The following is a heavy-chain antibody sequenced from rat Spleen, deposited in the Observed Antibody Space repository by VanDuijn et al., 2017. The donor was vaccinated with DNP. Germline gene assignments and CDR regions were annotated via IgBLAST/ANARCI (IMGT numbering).Heavy chain of an antibody. CDR3: ARWEQGYFDY. D-gene: IGHD5-1*01. CDR1: GFTFGDYH. J-gene: IGHJ2*01. Sequence: EVQLVQSGGGLVQPGRSLRLSCTTSGFTFGDYHMAWVRQAPTKGLEWVAFISNDGSTTYYRDSVKGRFTISRDNAKSTLYLQMNSLRSEDMATYYCARWEQGYFDYWGQGVMVTVSS. V-gene: IGHV5-7*01. CDR2: ISNDGSTT.